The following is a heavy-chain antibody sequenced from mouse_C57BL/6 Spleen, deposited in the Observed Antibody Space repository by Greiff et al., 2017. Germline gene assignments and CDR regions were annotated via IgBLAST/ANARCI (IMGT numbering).Heavy chain of an antibody. V-gene: IGHV1-61*01. D-gene: IGHD2-4*01. CDR1: GYTFTSYW. J-gene: IGHJ4*01. CDR3: ARRFLYDYRNYAMDY. CDR2: IYPSNSDT. Sequence: VQLQQPGAELVRPGSSVKLSCKASGYTFTSYWMDWVKQRPGQGLEWIGNIYPSNSDTHYNQKFKAKATLTVAKSSSTAYMQLSSLTSADSAVYVCARRFLYDYRNYAMDYWGQGTSVTVSS.